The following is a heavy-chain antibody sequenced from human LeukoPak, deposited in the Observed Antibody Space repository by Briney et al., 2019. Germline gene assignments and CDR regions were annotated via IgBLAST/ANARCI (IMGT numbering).Heavy chain of an antibody. CDR3: ARGQGYSYGSNYYYMDV. CDR2: IKQHGSEK. V-gene: IGHV3-7*04. Sequence: GGSLRLSCAASGFTFSNYWMSWVRQAPGKGLEWVANIKQHGSEKYYVDSVKGRFTISRDNAKNSLYLQMNSLRVEDTAVYYCARGQGYSYGSNYYYMDVWGKGTTVTVSS. J-gene: IGHJ6*03. CDR1: GFTFSNYW. D-gene: IGHD5-18*01.